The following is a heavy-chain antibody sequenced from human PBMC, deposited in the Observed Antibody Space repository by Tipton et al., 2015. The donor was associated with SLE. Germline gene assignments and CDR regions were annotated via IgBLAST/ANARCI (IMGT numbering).Heavy chain of an antibody. V-gene: IGHV4-59*02. CDR3: ARESFTNDFYYYMDV. D-gene: IGHD2-8*01. CDR2: IQGRENT. CDR1: GVSVTNYY. J-gene: IGHJ6*03. Sequence: LSCAVSGVSVTNYYWSWIRQPPGKRLEWIGFIQGRENTNYNPSLESRVTISVDTSKNQFSLQLTSVTAADTAIYYCARESFTNDFYYYMDVWGKGTTVIVSS.